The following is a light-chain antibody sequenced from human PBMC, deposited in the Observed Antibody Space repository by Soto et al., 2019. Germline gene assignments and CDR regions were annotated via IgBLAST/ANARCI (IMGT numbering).Light chain of an antibody. CDR1: RSVSSD. CDR3: QHYNNWPWT. CDR2: GAS. J-gene: IGKJ1*01. V-gene: IGKV3-15*01. Sequence: EVAMTQSPPTLSVSPGGRATLSCRASRSVSSDLAWYQQKPGQAPRLLIYGASTRATGIPARFSGSASGTEFTLTISSLQSEDFAVYYCQHYNNWPWTFGQGTKVDSK.